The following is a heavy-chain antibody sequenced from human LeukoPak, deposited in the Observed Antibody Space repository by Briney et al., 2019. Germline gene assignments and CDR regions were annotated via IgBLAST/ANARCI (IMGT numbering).Heavy chain of an antibody. D-gene: IGHD4-17*01. Sequence: GASVKVSFKASGYTFTGYYMHWVRQAPGQGLEWMGWINPNSGGTNYAQKFQGRVTMTRDTSISTAYMELSRLRSDDTAVYYCAREEGTGYGDDHNWFDPWGQGTLVTVSS. J-gene: IGHJ5*02. CDR3: AREEGTGYGDDHNWFDP. CDR2: INPNSGGT. CDR1: GYTFTGYY. V-gene: IGHV1-2*02.